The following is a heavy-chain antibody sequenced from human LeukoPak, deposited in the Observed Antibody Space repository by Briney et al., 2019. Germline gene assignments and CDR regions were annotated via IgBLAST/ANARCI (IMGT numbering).Heavy chain of an antibody. V-gene: IGHV3-48*03. D-gene: IGHD5-12*01. Sequence: GGSLRLSCAASGFTFSSYEMNWVRQAPGKGLEWVSYISSSGSTIYYADSVKGRFTISRDNAKNSPYLQMNSLRAEDTAVYYCARGGYSGYDKNFDYWSQGTLVTVSS. CDR1: GFTFSSYE. J-gene: IGHJ4*02. CDR2: ISSSGSTI. CDR3: ARGGYSGYDKNFDY.